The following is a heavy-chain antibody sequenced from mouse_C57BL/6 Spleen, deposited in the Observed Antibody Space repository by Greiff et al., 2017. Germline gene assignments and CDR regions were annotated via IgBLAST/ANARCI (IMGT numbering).Heavy chain of an antibody. CDR2: LYPGDGDT. Sequence: QVQLQQSGPELVKPGASVKISCKASGYAFSSSWMNWVKQRPGKGLEWIGRLYPGDGDTNYNGKFKGKATLTADKSSSTAYMQLSSLTSEDSAFYFCARAGSGYGADAMDEWGQGTSVTVSS. J-gene: IGHJ4*01. CDR1: GYAFSSSW. D-gene: IGHD3-2*02. V-gene: IGHV1-82*01. CDR3: ARAGSGYGADAMDE.